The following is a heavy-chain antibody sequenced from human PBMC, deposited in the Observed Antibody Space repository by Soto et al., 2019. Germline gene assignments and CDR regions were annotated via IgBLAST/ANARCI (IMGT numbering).Heavy chain of an antibody. CDR1: GFTFSSYA. Sequence: EVQLLESGGGLVQPGGSLRLSCAASGFTFSSYAMSWVRQAPGKGLEWVSRINSDGSSTSYADSVKGRFTISRDNAKNTLYLQMNSLRAEDTAVYYCARGYSSSCGWFDPWGQGTLVTVSS. J-gene: IGHJ5*02. V-gene: IGHV3-74*02. CDR2: INSDGSST. D-gene: IGHD6-13*01. CDR3: ARGYSSSCGWFDP.